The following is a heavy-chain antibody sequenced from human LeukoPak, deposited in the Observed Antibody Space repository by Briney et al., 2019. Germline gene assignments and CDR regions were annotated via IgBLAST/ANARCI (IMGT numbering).Heavy chain of an antibody. V-gene: IGHV4-30-4*01. CDR3: ARDMVGYYDSSGYIDS. CDR1: GGSISSGDYY. Sequence: SETLSLTCTVSGGSISSGDYYWSWIRQPPGKGLEWIGYIYYSGSTYYNPSLKSRITISVDTSKNQFSLKLRSVTAADTAVYYCARDMVGYYDSSGYIDSWGQGTLVTVSS. D-gene: IGHD3-22*01. CDR2: IYYSGST. J-gene: IGHJ4*02.